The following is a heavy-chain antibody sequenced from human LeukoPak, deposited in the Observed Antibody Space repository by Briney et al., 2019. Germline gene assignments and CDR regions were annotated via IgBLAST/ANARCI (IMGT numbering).Heavy chain of an antibody. D-gene: IGHD6-6*01. CDR3: ARVDSSSSDISFDY. Sequence: ASVKVSCKASGYTFTDYYMHWVRQAPGQGLEWMGWINPNSGGTNYAQKFQGRVTMTRDTSISTAYMELSRLRSDDTAVYYCARVDSSSSDISFDYWGQGTLVTVSS. V-gene: IGHV1-2*02. CDR2: INPNSGGT. J-gene: IGHJ4*02. CDR1: GYTFTDYY.